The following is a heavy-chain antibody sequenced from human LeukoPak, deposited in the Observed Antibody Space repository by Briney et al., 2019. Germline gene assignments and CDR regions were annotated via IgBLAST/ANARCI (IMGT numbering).Heavy chain of an antibody. D-gene: IGHD3-10*01. J-gene: IGHJ3*02. Sequence: SETLSLTCTVSGGSISSYYWSWIRQPPGKGLGWIGYIYYSGSTNYNPSLKSRVTISVDTSKNQFSLKLSSVTAADTAVYYCARTITSVAFDIWGQGTMVTVSS. V-gene: IGHV4-59*01. CDR1: GGSISSYY. CDR3: ARTITSVAFDI. CDR2: IYYSGST.